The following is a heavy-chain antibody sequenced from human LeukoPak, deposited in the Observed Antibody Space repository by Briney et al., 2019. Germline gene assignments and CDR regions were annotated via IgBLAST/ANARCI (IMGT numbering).Heavy chain of an antibody. CDR3: ARQKVGATRRFDY. J-gene: IGHJ4*02. CDR2: IYIGGDT. Sequence: GGSLRLSCAVSGFTVSANYMNWVRQAPGKGLEWVSVIYIGGDTYYADSVKGRFTISRHNSKNTLYLQMNSLKLEDTAVYYCARQKVGATRRFDYWGQGTLVTVSS. CDR1: GFTVSANY. V-gene: IGHV3-53*04. D-gene: IGHD1-26*01.